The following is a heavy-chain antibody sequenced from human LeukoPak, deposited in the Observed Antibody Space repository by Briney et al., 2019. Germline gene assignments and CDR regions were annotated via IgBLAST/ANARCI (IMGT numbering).Heavy chain of an antibody. V-gene: IGHV3-11*01. D-gene: IGHD6-19*01. CDR2: ISSSGSTI. CDR1: GFTFSNAW. Sequence: PGGSLRLSCAASGFTFSNAWMNWVRQAPGKGLEWVSYISSSGSTIYYADSVKGRFTISRDNAKNSLYLQMNSLRAEDTAVYYCARDKYSSGWYPYFDYWGQGTLVTVSS. J-gene: IGHJ4*02. CDR3: ARDKYSSGWYPYFDY.